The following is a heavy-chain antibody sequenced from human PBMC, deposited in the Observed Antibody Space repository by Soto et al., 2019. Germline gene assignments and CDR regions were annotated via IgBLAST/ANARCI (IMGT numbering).Heavy chain of an antibody. V-gene: IGHV3-49*03. J-gene: IGHJ4*02. CDR1: GFTFGDYA. D-gene: IGHD3-9*01. Sequence: GGSLRLSCTASGFTFGDYAMSWFRQAPGKGLEWVGFIRSKAYGGTTEYAASVKGRFTISRDDSKSIAYLQMNSLKTEDTAVYYCTRDRRDTYYDILTGYLRFDYWGQGTLVTVSS. CDR3: TRDRRDTYYDILTGYLRFDY. CDR2: IRSKAYGGTT.